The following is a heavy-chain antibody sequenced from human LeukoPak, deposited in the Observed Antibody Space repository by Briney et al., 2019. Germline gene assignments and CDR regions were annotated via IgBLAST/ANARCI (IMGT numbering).Heavy chain of an antibody. CDR2: ISGSGGST. CDR1: GFTFSSYA. J-gene: IGHJ1*01. V-gene: IGHV3-23*01. Sequence: PGGSLRLSCAASGFTFSSYAMSWVRQAPGKGLEWVSAISGSGGSTYYADSVKGRFTISRDNSKNTLYLQMNSLRAEDTAVYYCARAGSGWRYEYFQHWGQGTLVTVSS. CDR3: ARAGSGWRYEYFQH. D-gene: IGHD6-19*01.